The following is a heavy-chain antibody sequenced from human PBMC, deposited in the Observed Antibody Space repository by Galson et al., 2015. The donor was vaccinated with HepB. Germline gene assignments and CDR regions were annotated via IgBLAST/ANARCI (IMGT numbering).Heavy chain of an antibody. CDR3: AREVCGGDCYSASVDDAFDI. CDR1: GFIFSSYS. V-gene: IGHV3-21*01. J-gene: IGHJ3*02. CDR2: ISSSSSYI. D-gene: IGHD2-21*02. Sequence: SLRLSCAASGFIFSSYSMNWVRQAPGKGLEWVSSISSSSSYIYYADSVKGRFTISRDNAKNSLYLQMNSLRAEDTAVYYCAREVCGGDCYSASVDDAFDILVQGTMVTVSS.